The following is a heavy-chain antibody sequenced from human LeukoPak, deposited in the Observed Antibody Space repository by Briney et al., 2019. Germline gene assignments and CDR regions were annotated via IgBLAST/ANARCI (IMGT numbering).Heavy chain of an antibody. D-gene: IGHD3-22*01. Sequence: GGSLRLSCAASGFTFSSYSMNWVRQAPGKGLEWVSSISSSSSYIYYADSVKGRFTISRDNATNSLYLQMNSLRAEDTAVYYCARELGYYDSSGYDYWGQGTLVTVSS. CDR3: ARELGYYDSSGYDY. CDR1: GFTFSSYS. J-gene: IGHJ4*02. CDR2: ISSSSSYI. V-gene: IGHV3-21*01.